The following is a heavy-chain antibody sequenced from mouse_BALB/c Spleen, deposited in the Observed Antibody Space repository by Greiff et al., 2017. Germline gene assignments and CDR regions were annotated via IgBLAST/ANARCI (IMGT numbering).Heavy chain of an antibody. D-gene: IGHD1-1*01. CDR3: ARVLHYYGSSYRFAY. V-gene: IGHV3-6*02. Sequence: LQESGPGLVKPSQSLSLTCSVTGYSITSGYYWNWIRQFPGNKLEWMGYISYDGSNNYNPSLKNRISITRDTSKNQFFLKLNSVTTEDTATYYCARVLHYYGSSYRFAYWGQVTLVTVSA. CDR2: ISYDGSN. J-gene: IGHJ3*01. CDR1: GYSITSGYY.